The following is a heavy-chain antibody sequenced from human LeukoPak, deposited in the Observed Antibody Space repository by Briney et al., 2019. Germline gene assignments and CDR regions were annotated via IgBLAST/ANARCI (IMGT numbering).Heavy chain of an antibody. CDR3: ARSGYSYGYSPPFDY. Sequence: ASVKVSCKASGYTFTAYYMHLVRQASGQGLEWMGYISPNSGGTNYAQKFQGRVTMTSDTSISTAYMELSSLRSDDTAVYYCARSGYSYGYSPPFDYWGQGTLVTVSS. J-gene: IGHJ4*02. V-gene: IGHV1-2*02. CDR2: ISPNSGGT. CDR1: GYTFTAYY. D-gene: IGHD5-18*01.